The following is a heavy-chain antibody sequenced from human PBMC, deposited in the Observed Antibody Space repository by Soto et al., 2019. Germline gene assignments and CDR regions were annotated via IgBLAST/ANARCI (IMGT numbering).Heavy chain of an antibody. Sequence: PGGSLRLSCAASGFTFDDYTMHWVRQAPGKGLEWVSLISWDGGSTYYADSVKGRFTISRDNAENTLYLQMNSLTAEDTAVYYCARVAVGYYYMDVWGKGTTVTVSS. J-gene: IGHJ6*03. CDR2: ISWDGGST. CDR3: ARVAVGYYYMDV. CDR1: GFTFDDYT. V-gene: IGHV3-43*01.